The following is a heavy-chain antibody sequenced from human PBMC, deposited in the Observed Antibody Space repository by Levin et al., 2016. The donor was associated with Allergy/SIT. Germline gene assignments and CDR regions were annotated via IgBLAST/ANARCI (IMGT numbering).Heavy chain of an antibody. CDR3: ARDWAYSSSSVPLTGYYYYYGMDV. Sequence: WVRQAPGQGLEWMGRIIPILGIANYAQKFQGRVTITADKSTSTAYMELSSLRSEDTAVYYCARDWAYSSSSVPLTGYYYYYGMDVWGQGTTVTVSS. CDR2: IIPILGIA. J-gene: IGHJ6*02. D-gene: IGHD6-6*01. V-gene: IGHV1-69*04.